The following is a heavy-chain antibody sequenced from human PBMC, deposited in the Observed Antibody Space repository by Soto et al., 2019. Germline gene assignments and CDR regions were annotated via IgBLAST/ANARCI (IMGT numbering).Heavy chain of an antibody. D-gene: IGHD2-21*02. CDR2: IRSKAYGGTT. Sequence: GGSLRLSCTASGFTFGDYAMSWFRQAPGKGLEWVGFIRSKAYGGTTEYDASVKGRFTISRDDSKSIAYLQMNSLKTEDKAMNYCTRDGVVVVTAIIYWGQGTLVTVSS. CDR3: TRDGVVVVTAIIY. V-gene: IGHV3-49*03. J-gene: IGHJ4*02. CDR1: GFTFGDYA.